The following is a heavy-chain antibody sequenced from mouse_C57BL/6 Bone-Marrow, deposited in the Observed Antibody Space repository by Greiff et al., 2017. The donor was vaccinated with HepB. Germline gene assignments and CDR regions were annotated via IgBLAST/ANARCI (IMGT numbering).Heavy chain of an antibody. CDR1: GYTFTSYW. D-gene: IGHD1-1*01. Sequence: QVHVKQPGAELVKPGASVQLSCKASGYTFTSYWMHWVKQRPGRGLEWIGRIDPNSGGTKYNEKFKSKATLTVDKPSSTAYMQLSSLTSEDSAVYYCARRGILLRWGDMDYWGQGTSVTVSS. V-gene: IGHV1-72*01. J-gene: IGHJ4*01. CDR3: ARRGILLRWGDMDY. CDR2: IDPNSGGT.